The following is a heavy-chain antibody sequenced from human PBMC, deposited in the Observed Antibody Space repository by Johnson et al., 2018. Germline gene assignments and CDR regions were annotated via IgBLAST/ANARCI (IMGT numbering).Heavy chain of an antibody. V-gene: IGHV3-15*07. J-gene: IGHJ3*02. CDR1: GFTFSNAW. D-gene: IGHD3-22*01. CDR2: IKSKSDGGTT. CDR3: TTAILFYYARSTSDAFDI. Sequence: VQLVQSGGGLVKPGGSLRLSCAASGFTFSNAWMNWVRQAPGKGLEWVGRIKSKSDGGTTDYAAPVKGRFSMSRDDSKNTLLLQMNSLKTEDTAVYYFTTAILFYYARSTSDAFDIWGQGTVVTVSS.